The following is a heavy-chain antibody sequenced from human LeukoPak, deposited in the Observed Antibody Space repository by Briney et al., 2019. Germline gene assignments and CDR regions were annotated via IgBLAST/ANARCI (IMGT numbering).Heavy chain of an antibody. J-gene: IGHJ4*02. CDR2: INHSGST. CDR3: ATVEMAKLGTDY. D-gene: IGHD5-24*01. V-gene: IGHV4-34*01. Sequence: PSETLSLTCAVYGGSFSGYYWSWIRQPPGKGLEWVGEINHSGSTNYNPSLKSRVTISVDTSKNQFSLKLSSVTAADTAVYYCATVEMAKLGTDYWGQGTLVTVSS. CDR1: GGSFSGYY.